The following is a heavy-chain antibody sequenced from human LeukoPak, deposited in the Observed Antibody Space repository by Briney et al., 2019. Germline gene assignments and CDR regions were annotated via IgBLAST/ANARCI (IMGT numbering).Heavy chain of an antibody. V-gene: IGHV1-2*02. J-gene: IGHJ4*02. CDR3: ARIINDYIWGSYRTYYFDY. D-gene: IGHD3-16*02. Sequence: ASEKVSCKASGYTFTDYYMHWVRQAPGQGLEWMGWINPNNGGTNYAQRFQGRVTMTRDTSISTAYMELSRLRSDDTAVYYCARIINDYIWGSYRTYYFDYWGQGTLVTVSS. CDR1: GYTFTDYY. CDR2: INPNNGGT.